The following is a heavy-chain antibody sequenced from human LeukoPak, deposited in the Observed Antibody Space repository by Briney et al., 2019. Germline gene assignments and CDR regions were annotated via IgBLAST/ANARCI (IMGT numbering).Heavy chain of an antibody. CDR1: GYSFAISD. Sequence: ASVNVSCKASGYSFAISDINWVRQATGQGLEWMGWMNPNSGSTGYAQKFQGRVTMTRSTSISTAYMELSSLRSEDTAVYYCARAGTAAWNDLSTRYYYGMDVWGQGTTVTVSS. D-gene: IGHD1-1*01. CDR2: MNPNSGST. V-gene: IGHV1-8*01. CDR3: ARAGTAAWNDLSTRYYYGMDV. J-gene: IGHJ6*02.